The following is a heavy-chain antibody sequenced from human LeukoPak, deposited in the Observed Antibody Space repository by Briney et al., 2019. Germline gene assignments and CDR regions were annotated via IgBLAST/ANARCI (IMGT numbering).Heavy chain of an antibody. V-gene: IGHV1-8*01. CDR2: MNPNSGNT. CDR3: ARAGARQIAAVGY. CDR1: GYTFTSYD. Sequence: GASVKVSCKASGYTFTSYDINWGRQAPGQGLEWMGWMNPNSGNTGYAQKFQGRVTMTRNTSISTAYMELSSLRSEDTAVYYCARAGARQIAAVGYWGQGTLVTVSS. D-gene: IGHD6-13*01. J-gene: IGHJ4*02.